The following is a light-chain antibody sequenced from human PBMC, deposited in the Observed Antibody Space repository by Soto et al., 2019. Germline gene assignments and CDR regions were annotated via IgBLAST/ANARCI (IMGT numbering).Light chain of an antibody. CDR2: GAS. CDR1: QTVGKNY. V-gene: IGKV3-20*01. Sequence: EIVLTQSPGTLSVSPGERATLSCRASQTVGKNYVAWYQQKPGQAPKLLIYGASSRATGIPDRFSGSGSETDFTLTISRLEPEDFAVYYCQQYASSPRTFGQGTKVEI. J-gene: IGKJ1*01. CDR3: QQYASSPRT.